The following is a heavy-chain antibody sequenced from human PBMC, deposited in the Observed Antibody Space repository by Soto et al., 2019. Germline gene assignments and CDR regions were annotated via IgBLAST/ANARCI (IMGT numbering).Heavy chain of an antibody. V-gene: IGHV4-61*01. D-gene: IGHD6-13*01. CDR3: ARASDPTSSWPSLDY. CDR1: GDSVSSGSYF. J-gene: IGHJ4*02. Sequence: QVQLQESGPGLVKPSETLSLTCIVSGDSVSSGSYFWYWIRQPPGKGLEWIGYIYYSGSTSYNPSLKSRVTISVDTSKNQFSLRLRSVTAADTAVYYCARASDPTSSWPSLDYWGQGALVTVSS. CDR2: IYYSGST.